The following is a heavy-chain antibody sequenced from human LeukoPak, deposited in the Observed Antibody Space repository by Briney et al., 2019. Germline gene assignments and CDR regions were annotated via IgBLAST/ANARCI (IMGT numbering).Heavy chain of an antibody. CDR2: IHHSGST. CDR3: ARDLGRYYGMDV. J-gene: IGHJ6*02. Sequence: SETLSLTCSVYGGSFSGYYWTWIRQPPGQGLEWIGEIHHSGSTNYNPSLKSRVTMSVDTSKNQFSLKLSSVTAADTAVYYCARDLGRYYGMDVWGQGTTVTVSS. D-gene: IGHD3-16*01. V-gene: IGHV4-34*01. CDR1: GGSFSGYY.